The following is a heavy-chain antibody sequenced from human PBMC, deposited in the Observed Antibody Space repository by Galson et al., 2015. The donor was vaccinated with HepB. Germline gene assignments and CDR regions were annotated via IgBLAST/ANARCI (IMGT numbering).Heavy chain of an antibody. V-gene: IGHV2-70*01. Sequence: CTFSGFSLSTSGMCVSWIRQPPGKALEWLALIDWDDDKYYSTSLKTRLTISKDTSKNQVVLTMTNMDPVDTATYYCARNIVVVPAADSSGWYVSDYWGQGTLVTVSS. CDR3: ARNIVVVPAADSSGWYVSDY. CDR1: GFSLSTSGMC. J-gene: IGHJ4*02. D-gene: IGHD2-2*01. CDR2: IDWDDDK.